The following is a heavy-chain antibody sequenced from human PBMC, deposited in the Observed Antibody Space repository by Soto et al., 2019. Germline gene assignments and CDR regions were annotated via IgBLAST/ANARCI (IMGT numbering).Heavy chain of an antibody. CDR1: GLTFSNYG. CDR2: IWLDGSQK. Sequence: PGGSLRLSCAASGLTFSNYGMPWVRQAPGKGLEWVAVIWLDGSQKYYADSVKGRFTISRDNSKNTLYLQMNRLRAEDTAVYYCAREKWNNDPNWYFDYWGQGALVTVSS. CDR3: AREKWNNDPNWYFDY. D-gene: IGHD1-1*01. V-gene: IGHV3-33*01. J-gene: IGHJ4*02.